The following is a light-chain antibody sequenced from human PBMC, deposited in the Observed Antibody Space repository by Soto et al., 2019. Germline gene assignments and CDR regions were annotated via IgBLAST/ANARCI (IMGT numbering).Light chain of an antibody. CDR2: DVS. Sequence: QSDLTQPASVSGFPGQSISISCTGTSSDVGGYNYVSWYQQHPGKAPKLMIYDVSNRPSGVSNRFSGSKSGNTASLTISGLQAEDEADYYCSSYTSSSTYVFGTGTKVTVL. CDR1: SSDVGGYNY. J-gene: IGLJ1*01. CDR3: SSYTSSSTYV. V-gene: IGLV2-14*01.